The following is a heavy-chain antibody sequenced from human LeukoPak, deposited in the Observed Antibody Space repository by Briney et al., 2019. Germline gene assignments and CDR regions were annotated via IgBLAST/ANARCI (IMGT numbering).Heavy chain of an antibody. CDR3: ARGRYYFDSDGHYYDYFDS. J-gene: IGHJ4*02. CDR1: GFIFSDYY. CDR2: ISHSGNTI. V-gene: IGHV3-11*04. D-gene: IGHD3-22*01. Sequence: GGSLRLSCAASGFIFSDYYMGWLRQAPGKGLEWVAYISHSGNTINYADSVKGRFTVSRDNAKNSLYLQMSSLRADDTAVYYCARGRYYFDSDGHYYDYFDSWGQGSLVTVSS.